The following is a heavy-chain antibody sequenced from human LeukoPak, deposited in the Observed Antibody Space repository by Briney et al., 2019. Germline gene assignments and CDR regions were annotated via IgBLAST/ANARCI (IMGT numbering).Heavy chain of an antibody. CDR3: ASQVYYDSSGYRDY. J-gene: IGHJ4*02. V-gene: IGHV4-59*08. CDR1: GDSMSDYF. D-gene: IGHD3-22*01. Sequence: SETLSLTCTVSGDSMSDYFWTWIRQPPGKGLEWIGYAADSGSTNYNPSLKSRVTISVDTSKNQFSLKLSSVTAADTAVYYCASQVYYDSSGYRDYWGQGTLVTVSS. CDR2: AADSGST.